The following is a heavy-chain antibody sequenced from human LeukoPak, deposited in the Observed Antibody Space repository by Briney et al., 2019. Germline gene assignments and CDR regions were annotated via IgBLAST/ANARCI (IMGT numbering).Heavy chain of an antibody. CDR3: ARGLSNLEDC. D-gene: IGHD1-1*01. CDR1: GFTFSSYW. J-gene: IGHJ4*02. CDR2: ISGDGNSA. V-gene: IGHV3-74*01. Sequence: GGSLRLSCAASGFTFSSYWMHWVRQPPGKGLVWVSRISGDGNSAIYADSVKGRFTISRDNAKSTLYLQMNSLRADDTAVYYCARGLSNLEDCWSQGTLVTVSS.